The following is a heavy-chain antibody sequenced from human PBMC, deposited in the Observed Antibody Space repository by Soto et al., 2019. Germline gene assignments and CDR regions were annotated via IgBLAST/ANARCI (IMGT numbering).Heavy chain of an antibody. CDR2: INPNSGGT. J-gene: IGHJ6*02. CDR1: GYTFTGYY. D-gene: IGHD2-15*01. V-gene: IGHV1-2*02. CDR3: ARDLVVVVAATRYYYYGMDV. Sequence: ASVKVSCKASGYTFTGYYMHWVRQAPGQGLEWMGWINPNSGGTNYAQKFQGRVTMTRDTSISTAYMELSRLRSDDTAVYYCARDLVVVVAATRYYYYGMDVWGQGXTVTVSS.